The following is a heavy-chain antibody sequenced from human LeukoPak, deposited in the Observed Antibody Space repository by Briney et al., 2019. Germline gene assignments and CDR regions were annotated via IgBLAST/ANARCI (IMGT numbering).Heavy chain of an antibody. J-gene: IGHJ5*02. Sequence: ASVKVSCKASGYTFTSYDINWVRQATGQGLEWMGWMNPNSGNTGYAQKFQGRVTITRNTSISTAYMELSSLRSEDTAVYYCARATRIAARAWFDPWGQGTLVTVPS. CDR2: MNPNSGNT. CDR3: ARATRIAARAWFDP. V-gene: IGHV1-8*03. D-gene: IGHD6-6*01. CDR1: GYTFTSYD.